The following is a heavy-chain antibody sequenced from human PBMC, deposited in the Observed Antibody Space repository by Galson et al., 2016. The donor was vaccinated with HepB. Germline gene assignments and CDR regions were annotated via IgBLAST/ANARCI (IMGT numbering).Heavy chain of an antibody. CDR3: AHRRGPAAGTFDN. Sequence: PALVKPTQTLTLTCTFSGFSLSTHGVGVAWIRQPPGKALEWLALVYWDSDTRYNPSLRSRLNITKDTSKSQVFLTVTDMDPMDTGTYYCAHRRGPAAGTFDNWGQGTVVTVSS. J-gene: IGHJ4*02. D-gene: IGHD6-13*01. V-gene: IGHV2-5*02. CDR1: GFSLSTHGVG. CDR2: VYWDSDT.